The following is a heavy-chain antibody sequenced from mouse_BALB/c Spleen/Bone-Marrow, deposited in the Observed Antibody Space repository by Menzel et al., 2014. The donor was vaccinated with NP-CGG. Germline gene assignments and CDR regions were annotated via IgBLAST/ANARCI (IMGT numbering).Heavy chain of an antibody. CDR2: INPSNGGT. D-gene: IGHD4-1*01. CDR3: TRGRTWDFDY. Sequence: QVQLQQSGAELVKPGASVKLSCKASGYTFTSCYMYWVKQRPGQGLEWIGEINPSNGGTNFNEKFKSRATLTVDKSSSTAYMQLSSLTSEDSAVYYCTRGRTWDFDYWGQGTTLTVSS. CDR1: GYTFTSCY. V-gene: IGHV1S81*02. J-gene: IGHJ2*01.